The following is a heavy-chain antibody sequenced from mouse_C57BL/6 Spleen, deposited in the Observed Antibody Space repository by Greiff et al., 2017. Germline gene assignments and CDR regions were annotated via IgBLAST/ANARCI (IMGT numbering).Heavy chain of an antibody. J-gene: IGHJ4*01. CDR2: IYPSDSET. V-gene: IGHV1-61*01. D-gene: IGHD1-1*01. CDR3: AREGHYYGSSYGAMDY. Sequence: VQLQQPGAELVRPGSSVKLSCKASGYTFTSYWMDWVKQRPGQGLEWIGNIYPSDSETHYNQKFKDKATLTVAKSSSTAYMRLSSLTSEDSAVYYCAREGHYYGSSYGAMDYWGQGTSVTVSS. CDR1: GYTFTSYW.